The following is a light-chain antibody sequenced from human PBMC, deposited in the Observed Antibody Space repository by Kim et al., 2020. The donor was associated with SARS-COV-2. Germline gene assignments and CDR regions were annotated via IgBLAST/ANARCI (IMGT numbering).Light chain of an antibody. CDR2: RDS. Sequence: VSVALGQTAMITCGGNNIGSKNVHWYQQKPGQAPVLVIYRDSNRPSGIPERFSGSNSGNTATLTISRAQAGDEADYYCQVWDSSVVFGGGTQLTVL. J-gene: IGLJ2*01. CDR3: QVWDSSVV. V-gene: IGLV3-9*01. CDR1: NIGSKN.